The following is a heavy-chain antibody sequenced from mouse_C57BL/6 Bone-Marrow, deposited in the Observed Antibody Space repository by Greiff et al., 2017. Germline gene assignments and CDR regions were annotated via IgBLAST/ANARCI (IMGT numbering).Heavy chain of an antibody. D-gene: IGHD1-1*01. V-gene: IGHV1-81*01. CDR1: GYTFTSYG. CDR2: IYPRSGNT. CDR3: ARGPTVVAFDY. J-gene: IGHJ2*01. Sequence: VQGVESGAELARPGASVKLSCKASGYTFTSYGISWVKQRTGQGLEWIGEIYPRSGNTYYNEKFKGKATLTADKSSSTAYMELRSLTSEDSAVYFCARGPTVVAFDYWGQGTTLTVSS.